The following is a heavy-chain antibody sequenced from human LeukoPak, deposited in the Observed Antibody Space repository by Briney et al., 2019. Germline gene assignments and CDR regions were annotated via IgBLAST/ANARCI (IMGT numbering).Heavy chain of an antibody. V-gene: IGHV3-7*01. CDR3: SYAIAGSWDM. Sequence: PGGSLRLSCVASGFSFSNSWMSWVRQAPGKGLEWVANIKEDGSDKYYMDFVKGRFTISRDNAKNSLYLQMTSLRAEATGVYYCSYAIAGSWDMGGQGTLVTVSS. CDR2: IKEDGSDK. D-gene: IGHD2-8*01. CDR1: GFSFSNSW. J-gene: IGHJ4*02.